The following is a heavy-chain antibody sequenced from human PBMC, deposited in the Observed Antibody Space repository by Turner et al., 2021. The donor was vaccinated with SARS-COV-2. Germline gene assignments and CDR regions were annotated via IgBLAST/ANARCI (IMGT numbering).Heavy chain of an antibody. CDR2: ISFDGSNK. J-gene: IGHJ4*02. CDR3: AKSGYSYGYREYYFDY. D-gene: IGHD5-18*01. CDR1: GFTLSSYD. Sequence: QVQLVESGGGVVQPGRSLRLSSAASGFTLSSYDMHWVRQAPGKGLEWAAVISFDGSNKYYADSVKGRFTISRDNSKNTLYLQMNSLRAEDTAVYYCAKSGYSYGYREYYFDYWGQGTLVTVSS. V-gene: IGHV3-30*18.